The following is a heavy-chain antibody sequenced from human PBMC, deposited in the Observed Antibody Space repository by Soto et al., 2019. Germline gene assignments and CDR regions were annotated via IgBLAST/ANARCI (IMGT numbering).Heavy chain of an antibody. D-gene: IGHD2-2*01. CDR2: VSSSGSTI. Sequence: GGSLRLSCAASGFSFSDYYMSWIRQAPGKGLEWISYVSSSGSTIYYADFVTGRFTISRDNAKNSLYLQMNSLRAEDTAVYYCARDSPKTGYALTGSAPWGKGPLVPVSP. CDR1: GFSFSDYY. CDR3: ARDSPKTGYALTGSAP. J-gene: IGHJ5*02. V-gene: IGHV3-11*01.